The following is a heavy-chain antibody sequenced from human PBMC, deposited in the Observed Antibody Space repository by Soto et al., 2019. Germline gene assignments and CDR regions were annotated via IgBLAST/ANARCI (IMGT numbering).Heavy chain of an antibody. V-gene: IGHV1-69*01. CDR3: ASNVITMVRGGGFDP. J-gene: IGHJ5*02. D-gene: IGHD3-10*01. CDR2: IIPIFGTA. Sequence: QVQLVQSGAEVKKPGSSVKVSCTASGGTFSSYAISWVRQAPGQGLEWMGGIIPIFGTANYAQKFQGRVTINAEESTSTAYRELSSMRSEDTAVYYCASNVITMVRGGGFDPWGQGTLVTVSS. CDR1: GGTFSSYA.